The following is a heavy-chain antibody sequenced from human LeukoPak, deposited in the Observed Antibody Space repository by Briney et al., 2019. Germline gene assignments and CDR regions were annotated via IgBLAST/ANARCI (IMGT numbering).Heavy chain of an antibody. V-gene: IGHV4-34*01. CDR2: INHSGST. J-gene: IGHJ4*02. CDR3: ARGADNYFDY. CDR1: GGSFSGYY. Sequence: PSETLSLTCAVYGGSFSGYYWSWIRQPPGKGLEWIGEINHSGSTNYNPSLKSRVTISVDTSKNQFSLKLSSVTAADTAVYYCARGADNYFDYWGQGTLVTVSS.